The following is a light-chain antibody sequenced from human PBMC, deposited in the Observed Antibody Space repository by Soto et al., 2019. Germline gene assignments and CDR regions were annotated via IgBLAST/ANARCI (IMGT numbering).Light chain of an antibody. CDR3: QQYKNWPRT. CDR2: DAS. CDR1: QSISRN. J-gene: IGKJ1*01. V-gene: IGKV3-15*01. Sequence: EIVMTQSPASLSVSPGEGATLSCRASQSISRNLAWYQQRLGQTPRLLIYDASTRSTGIPARFSGSGSGTEFTLTISSLQSEDFAIYYCQQYKNWPRTFGQGTKVEIX.